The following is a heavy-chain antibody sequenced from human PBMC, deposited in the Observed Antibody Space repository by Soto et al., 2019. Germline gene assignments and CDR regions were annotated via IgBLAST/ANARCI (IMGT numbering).Heavy chain of an antibody. CDR2: INHSGST. CDR3: ARDTGVYDYVWGSYRGKNKNYGMDV. CDR1: GYSISSGYY. J-gene: IGHJ6*02. Sequence: SETLSLTCAVSGYSISSGYYWSWIRQPPGKGLEWIGEINHSGSTNYNPSLKSRVTISVDTSKNQFSLKLSSVTAADTAVYYCARDTGVYDYVWGSYRGKNKNYGMDVWGQGTTVTVSS. D-gene: IGHD3-16*02. V-gene: IGHV4-34*01.